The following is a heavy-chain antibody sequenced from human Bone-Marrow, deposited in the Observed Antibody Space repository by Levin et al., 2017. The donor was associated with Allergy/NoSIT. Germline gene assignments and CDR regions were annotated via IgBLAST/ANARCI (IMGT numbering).Heavy chain of an antibody. Sequence: LSLTCAASGFTFSSYWMQWVRQAPGKGLVWVSHVNSDGSIRNYADSVKGRFTISRDNAKNTLYLQMSSLRAEDTAAYFCVRSTYRRIWFDLWGQGTLVTVSS. J-gene: IGHJ5*02. CDR1: GFTFSSYW. CDR2: VNSDGSIR. D-gene: IGHD2-15*01. V-gene: IGHV3-74*01. CDR3: VRSTYRRIWFDL.